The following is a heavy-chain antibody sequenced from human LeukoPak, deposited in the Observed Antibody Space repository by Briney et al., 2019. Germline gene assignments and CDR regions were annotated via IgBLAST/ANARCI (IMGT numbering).Heavy chain of an antibody. Sequence: PSETLSLTCTVSGGSISSYYWSWIRQPPGKGLEWIGYIYYSGSTNYNPSLKSRVTISVDTSKNQFSLKLSSVTAADTAVYYCARDRGSTDASDIWGQGTMVTVSS. J-gene: IGHJ3*02. D-gene: IGHD3-10*01. V-gene: IGHV4-59*12. CDR2: IYYSGST. CDR3: ARDRGSTDASDI. CDR1: GGSISSYY.